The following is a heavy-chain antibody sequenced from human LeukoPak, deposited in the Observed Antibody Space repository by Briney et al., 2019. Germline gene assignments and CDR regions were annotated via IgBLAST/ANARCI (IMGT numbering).Heavy chain of an antibody. CDR1: GFTFSSYW. J-gene: IGHJ4*02. CDR3: AREGYSFGHNFDY. Sequence: GGSLRLSCAASGFTFSSYWMHWVRHTPGKGLVWVSGIKGDGGSTYYADSVKGRFTISRDNAKNTLYLQMNSLRAEDTAVYYCAREGYSFGHNFDYWGQGNLVTVSS. CDR2: IKGDGGST. D-gene: IGHD5-18*01. V-gene: IGHV3-74*01.